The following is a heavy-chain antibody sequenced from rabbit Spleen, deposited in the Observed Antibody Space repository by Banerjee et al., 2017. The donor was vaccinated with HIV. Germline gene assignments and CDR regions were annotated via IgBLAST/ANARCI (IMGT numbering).Heavy chain of an antibody. CDR3: ARGGVYGGDGLKL. CDR1: GFSLSSSHW. D-gene: IGHD2-1*01. CDR2: IYTGSGAT. Sequence: EESGGDLVKPEGSLTLTCTASGFSLSSSHWIFWVRQAPGKGLEWIASIYTGSGATYYANWAKGRFTVSKASSTTVDLKLTSLTAADTATYFCARGGVYGGDGLKLWGQGTLVTVS. J-gene: IGHJ4*01. V-gene: IGHV1S45*01.